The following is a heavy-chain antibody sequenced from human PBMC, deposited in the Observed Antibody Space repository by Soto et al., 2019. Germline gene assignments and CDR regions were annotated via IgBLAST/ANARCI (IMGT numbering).Heavy chain of an antibody. CDR2: VIPKASQP. Sequence: QVQLVQSGAEVKKPGSSVTVSCTASGGTFSSYAVSWVRQAPGQGLEWMGVVIPKASQPKYAQKFQGRVTITADYSTAYMEVSSLTSDDTAVYYCARESSSPHYFYYGIDVWGQGTTVSVSS. J-gene: IGHJ6*02. CDR3: ARESSSPHYFYYGIDV. V-gene: IGHV1-69*01. D-gene: IGHD6-6*01. CDR1: GGTFSSYA.